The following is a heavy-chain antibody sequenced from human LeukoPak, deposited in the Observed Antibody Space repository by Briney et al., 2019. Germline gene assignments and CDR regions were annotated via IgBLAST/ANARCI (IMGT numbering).Heavy chain of an antibody. CDR2: INPSGGST. V-gene: IGHV1-46*01. CDR3: AREVDYYGSGSYYPSYYYYYMDV. D-gene: IGHD3-10*01. CDR1: GYTFTSYY. Sequence: ASVKVSCKASGYTFTSYYMHWVRQAPGQGLEWMGIINPSGGSTSYAQKFQGRVTMTRDMSTSTVYMELSSLRSEDTAVYYCAREVDYYGSGSYYPSYYYYYMDVWGKGTTVTVS. J-gene: IGHJ6*03.